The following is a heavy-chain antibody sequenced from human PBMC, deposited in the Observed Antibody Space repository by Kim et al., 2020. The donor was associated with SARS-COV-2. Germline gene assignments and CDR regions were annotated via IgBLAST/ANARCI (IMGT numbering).Heavy chain of an antibody. CDR1: GGSFSGYY. Sequence: SETLSLTCAVYGGSFSGYYWSWIRQPPGKGLEWIGEINHSGSTNYNPSLKSRVTISVDTSKNQFSLKLSSVTAADTAVYYCAGKNYGGNSGGWYFDLWGRGTLVTVSS. D-gene: IGHD4-17*01. CDR2: INHSGST. V-gene: IGHV4-34*01. J-gene: IGHJ2*01. CDR3: AGKNYGGNSGGWYFDL.